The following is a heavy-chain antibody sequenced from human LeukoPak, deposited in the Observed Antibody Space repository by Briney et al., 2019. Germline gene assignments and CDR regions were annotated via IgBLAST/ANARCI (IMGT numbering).Heavy chain of an antibody. J-gene: IGHJ4*02. V-gene: IGHV3-33*01. CDR1: GFTFSSSG. CDR3: ARDPERYHFDY. Sequence: GGSLRLSCATSGFTFSSSGVHWVRQAPGKGLEWVAVIWYDGNNKYYADSVVGRFTISRDNSKNTVYLQMNSLRAEDTAVYYCARDPERYHFDYWGQGTLVTVSS. D-gene: IGHD1-1*01. CDR2: IWYDGNNK.